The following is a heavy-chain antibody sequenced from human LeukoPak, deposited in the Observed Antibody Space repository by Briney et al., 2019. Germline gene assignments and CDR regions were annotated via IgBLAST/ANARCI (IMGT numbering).Heavy chain of an antibody. Sequence: SETLSLTCTVSGGSISSYYWSWIRQPPGKGLEWIGYTYYSGSTNYNSSLKSRVTMSVDTSKNQFSLKLSSVTAADTAVYYCARAEGYCSGRSCYRLGMDVWGQGTKVTVSS. D-gene: IGHD2-15*01. CDR2: TYYSGST. J-gene: IGHJ6*02. CDR1: GGSISSYY. CDR3: ARAEGYCSGRSCYRLGMDV. V-gene: IGHV4-59*01.